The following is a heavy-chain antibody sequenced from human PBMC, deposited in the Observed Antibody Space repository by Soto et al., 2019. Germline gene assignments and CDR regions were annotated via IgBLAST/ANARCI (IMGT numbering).Heavy chain of an antibody. CDR2: ISAYNGNT. Sequence: QVQLVQSGAEVKKPGASVKVSCKASGYTFTSYGISWVRQAPGQGLEWMGWISAYNGNTNYAQKLQGRVTMTTDTXTXTXXMELRSLRSDDTAVYYCARSGIKYCGGDCPEYFQHWGQGTLVTVSS. CDR3: ARSGIKYCGGDCPEYFQH. V-gene: IGHV1-18*01. D-gene: IGHD2-21*02. CDR1: GYTFTSYG. J-gene: IGHJ1*01.